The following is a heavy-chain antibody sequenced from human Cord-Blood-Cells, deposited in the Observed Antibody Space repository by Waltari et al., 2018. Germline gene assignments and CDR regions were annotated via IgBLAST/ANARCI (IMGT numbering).Heavy chain of an antibody. J-gene: IGHJ4*02. CDR1: GFPFSSYS. CDR3: SRRDELWYFYY. D-gene: IGHD5-18*01. V-gene: IGHV3-21*01. CDR2: ISSNSSYI. Sequence: EVQLVESGGGLVKPGGSLRLSCAASGFPFSSYSMNWVRQAPGKGLEWVSSISSNSSYIYYADSVKGRFTSSRDNAKNSLYLQMNSLRAEDTAVYYCSRRDELWYFYYWGQGTLVTVSS.